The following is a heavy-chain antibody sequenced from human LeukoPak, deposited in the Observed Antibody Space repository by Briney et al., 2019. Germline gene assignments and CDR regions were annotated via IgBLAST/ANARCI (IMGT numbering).Heavy chain of an antibody. CDR2: IYYSGST. D-gene: IGHD4-17*01. CDR1: GGSISSYY. CDR3: ARGATVSPYYYYYGMDV. Sequence: SETLSLTCTVSGGSISSYYWSWIRQPPGKGLEGIGYIYYSGSTNYNPSLKSRVTISVDTYKNQFSLKLSSVTAADTAVYYCARGATVSPYYYYYGMDVWGQGTTVTVSS. J-gene: IGHJ6*02. V-gene: IGHV4-59*01.